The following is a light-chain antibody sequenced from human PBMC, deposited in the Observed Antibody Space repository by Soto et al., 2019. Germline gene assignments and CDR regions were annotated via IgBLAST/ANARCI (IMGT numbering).Light chain of an antibody. V-gene: IGKV1-39*01. CDR1: QNINNY. Sequence: DIQMTQSPSSLSASVGDRVTITCRASQNINNYLNWYQQKPGKAPNLLIYAASTLQSGVPSRFSGSGSGTDFTLTISSLQPEDFATYYCQQSYSSPRTFRQGTKVDIK. CDR3: QQSYSSPRT. CDR2: AAS. J-gene: IGKJ1*01.